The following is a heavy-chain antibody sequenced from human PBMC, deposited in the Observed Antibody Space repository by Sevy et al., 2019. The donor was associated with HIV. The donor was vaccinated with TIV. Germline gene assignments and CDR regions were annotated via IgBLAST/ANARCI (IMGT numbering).Heavy chain of an antibody. V-gene: IGHV3-48*02. Sequence: GGSLRLSCAASGFTLSSYSMNWVRQAPGKGLEWVSYISSSSSAIYYADSVKGRFTISRDNAKNSLYLQMNSLRDEDTAVYYCARWPYKGYYGMDVWGQGTTVTVSS. CDR3: ARWPYKGYYGMDV. CDR1: GFTLSSYS. J-gene: IGHJ6*02. D-gene: IGHD3-10*01. CDR2: ISSSSSAI.